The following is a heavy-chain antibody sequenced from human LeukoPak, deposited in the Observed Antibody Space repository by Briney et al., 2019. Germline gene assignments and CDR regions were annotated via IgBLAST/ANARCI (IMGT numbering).Heavy chain of an antibody. CDR1: GYTFTSYY. Sequence: ASVKVSCKASGYTFTSYYMHWVRQAPGQGLEWMGIINPSGGSTGYAQKFQGRVTMTRDTSTSTVYTELSSLRSEDTAVYYCARSRSLRYFDWLLSYWGQGTLVTVSS. V-gene: IGHV1-46*01. J-gene: IGHJ4*02. D-gene: IGHD3-9*01. CDR3: ARSRSLRYFDWLLSY. CDR2: INPSGGST.